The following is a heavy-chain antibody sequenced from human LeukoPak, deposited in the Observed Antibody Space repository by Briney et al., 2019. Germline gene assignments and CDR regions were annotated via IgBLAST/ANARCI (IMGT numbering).Heavy chain of an antibody. J-gene: IGHJ6*03. CDR3: ASYITGTTKMAYYYYYYMDV. D-gene: IGHD1-7*01. CDR2: IYYSGST. Sequence: PSETLSLTCTVSGGSISSYYWSWIRQPPGKGLEWIGYIYYSGSTNYNPSLKSRVTISVDTSKNQFSLKLSSVTAADTAVYYCASYITGTTKMAYYYYYYMDVWGKGTTVTVSS. V-gene: IGHV4-59*08. CDR1: GGSISSYY.